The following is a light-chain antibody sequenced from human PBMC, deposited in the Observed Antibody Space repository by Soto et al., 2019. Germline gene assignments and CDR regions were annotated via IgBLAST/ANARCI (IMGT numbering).Light chain of an antibody. CDR2: AAS. CDR1: RTVSSSF. V-gene: IGKV3-20*01. Sequence: IVLTQSPGTLCLSAGERATLSCRASRTVSSSFLAWYQQTPGQAPRLLMYAASSRATGIPDRFSVIGSGTDCTLTLSRLETEDVAVYDGQQYGNSTQTFCQGTKVDIK. CDR3: QQYGNSTQT. J-gene: IGKJ1*01.